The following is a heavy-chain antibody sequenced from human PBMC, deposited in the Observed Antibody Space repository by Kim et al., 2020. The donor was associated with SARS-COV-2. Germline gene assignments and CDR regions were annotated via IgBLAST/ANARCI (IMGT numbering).Heavy chain of an antibody. CDR3: VRMKGISQPEYYEGMDV. J-gene: IGHJ6*02. V-gene: IGHV5-51*01. CDR2: IYPGDSDT. CDR1: GYSFANYW. Sequence: GESLKISCEGYGYSFANYWIGWVRQMPGKGLEWMGIIYPGDSDTRYNPSFQGQVTISADKSIRSGHLQWSSLKDSDTAIYYCVRMKGISQPEYYEGMDVWGQGTRVTVS.